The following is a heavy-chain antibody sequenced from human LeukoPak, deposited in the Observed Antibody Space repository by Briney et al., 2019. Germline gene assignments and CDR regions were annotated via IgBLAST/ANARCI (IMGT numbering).Heavy chain of an antibody. CDR3: VREVTSGSFDY. Sequence: PGGSLRLSCAASGFTFSSYSMNWVRQAPGKGLEWVSSISSGSSYIYYVDSVKGRFTISRDNAKNTLYVQMSSLRPEDTAVYYCVREVTSGSFDYWGQGTLVTVSS. V-gene: IGHV3-21*01. CDR1: GFTFSSYS. D-gene: IGHD1-26*01. CDR2: ISSGSSYI. J-gene: IGHJ4*02.